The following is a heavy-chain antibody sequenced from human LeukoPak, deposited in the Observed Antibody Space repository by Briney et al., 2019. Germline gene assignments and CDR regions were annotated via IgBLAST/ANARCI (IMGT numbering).Heavy chain of an antibody. CDR1: GGSFSGYY. CDR3: ARGREGGGSPAHYFDY. D-gene: IGHD2-15*01. J-gene: IGHJ4*02. Sequence: SETLSLTCAVYGGSFSGYYWSWIRQPPGRGLEWIGEINHSGSTNYNPSLKSRVTISVDTSKNQFSLKLSSVTAADTAVYYCARGREGGGSPAHYFDYWGQGTLVTVSS. CDR2: INHSGST. V-gene: IGHV4-34*01.